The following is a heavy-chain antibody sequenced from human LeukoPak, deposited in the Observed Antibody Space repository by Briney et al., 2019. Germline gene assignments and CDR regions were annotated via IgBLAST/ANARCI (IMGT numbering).Heavy chain of an antibody. CDR3: ARSMDTAMVTAFDY. CDR2: IYPDDSDT. D-gene: IGHD5-18*01. CDR1: GYSFTTYW. Sequence: GDSLKISCKTSGYSFTTYWIGWVRQMPGKGLEWMGIIYPDDSDTTYSPSFQGQVTISADKSISTAFLQWSSLKASDTVMYYCARSMDTAMVTAFDYWGQGTLVTVSS. J-gene: IGHJ4*02. V-gene: IGHV5-51*01.